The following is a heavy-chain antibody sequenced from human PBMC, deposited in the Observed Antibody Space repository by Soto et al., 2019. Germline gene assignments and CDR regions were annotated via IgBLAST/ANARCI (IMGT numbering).Heavy chain of an antibody. CDR2: VYYTGST. Sequence: QVQLQESGPGLVKPSETLSLTCTVSGGSMKNYYWTWIRQPPGKGLEWIGCVYYTGSTNYYNPSLKGRVPGTVDTSKNQFSLDLRSVTTADTAVYYCARAAIIAATIDAFDIWGQGTLVPIS. CDR3: ARAAIIAATIDAFDI. CDR1: GGSMKNYY. V-gene: IGHV4-59*01. J-gene: IGHJ3*02. D-gene: IGHD6-13*01.